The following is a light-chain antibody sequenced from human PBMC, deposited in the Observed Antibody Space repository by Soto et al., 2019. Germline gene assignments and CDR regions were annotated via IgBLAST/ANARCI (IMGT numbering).Light chain of an antibody. CDR3: LLYYDVIRV. Sequence: QAVVTQERSLTVSPGGTVTLTCGSSTGTVTSGHFPYWFQQKPGQAPRALIFDTRNKHSWTPARFSGSLLGGKAALTLSGAEPEDEATYYCLLYYDVIRVFGGGTQLTVL. CDR1: TGTVTSGHF. J-gene: IGLJ2*01. CDR2: DTR. V-gene: IGLV7-46*01.